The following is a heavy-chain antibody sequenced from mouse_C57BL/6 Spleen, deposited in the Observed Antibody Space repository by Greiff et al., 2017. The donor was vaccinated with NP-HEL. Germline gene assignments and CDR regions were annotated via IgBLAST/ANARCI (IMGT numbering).Heavy chain of an antibody. CDR1: GYAFSSSW. V-gene: IGHV1-82*01. CDR2: IYPGDGDT. Sequence: QVQLQQSGPELVKPGASVKISCKASGYAFSSSWMNWVKQRPGKGLEWIGRIYPGDGDTNYNGKVKGKATLTADKSSSTAYMQLSSLTSEDSAVYFCARTSYYSNYYWYFDVWGTGTTVTVSS. J-gene: IGHJ1*03. D-gene: IGHD2-5*01. CDR3: ARTSYYSNYYWYFDV.